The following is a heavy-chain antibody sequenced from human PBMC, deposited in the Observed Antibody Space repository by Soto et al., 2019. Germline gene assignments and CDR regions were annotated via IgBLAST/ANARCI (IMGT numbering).Heavy chain of an antibody. Sequence: PGGSLRLSCAASGLTFRSYWMHWVRQAPGKGLVWVSRINTDGSVAMYVDSVKGRFTISRDNAKNTLFLHMNSLRAEDTAVYYCVRDMQLWRLDSWGLGTLVTVSS. D-gene: IGHD2-21*01. CDR3: VRDMQLWRLDS. CDR1: GLTFRSYW. V-gene: IGHV3-74*03. J-gene: IGHJ4*02. CDR2: INTDGSVA.